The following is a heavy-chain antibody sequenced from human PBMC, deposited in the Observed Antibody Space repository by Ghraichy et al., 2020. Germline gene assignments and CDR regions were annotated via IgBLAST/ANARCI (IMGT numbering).Heavy chain of an antibody. CDR3: ARDRGGGLLGPRYFQH. V-gene: IGHV3-21*01. Sequence: GESLNISCAASGFTFSTYSMHWVRQAPGKGLEWVSSISSGGTYMYYADSLKGRFSISRDNANNSLYLQMSSLIAEDTAVYYCARDRGGGLLGPRYFQHWGQGTLVTVSS. CDR1: GFTFSTYS. J-gene: IGHJ1*01. D-gene: IGHD5-12*01. CDR2: ISSGGTYM.